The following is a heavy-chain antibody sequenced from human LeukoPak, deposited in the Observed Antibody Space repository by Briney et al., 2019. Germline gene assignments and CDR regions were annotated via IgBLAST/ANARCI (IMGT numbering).Heavy chain of an antibody. CDR1: GFTFSTYA. V-gene: IGHV3-23*01. Sequence: GGSLRLSCAASGFTFSTYAMTGVRQAPGEGLEWVSAISPRGDKTYYADSVKGRFTISRDNSKNTLYLQMNSLRAEDTAIYYCAKERSAGWPFDYWGQGTLVTVSS. CDR3: AKERSAGWPFDY. D-gene: IGHD6-19*01. J-gene: IGHJ4*02. CDR2: ISPRGDKT.